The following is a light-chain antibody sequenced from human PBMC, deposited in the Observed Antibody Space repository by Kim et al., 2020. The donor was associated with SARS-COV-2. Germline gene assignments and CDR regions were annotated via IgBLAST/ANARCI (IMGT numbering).Light chain of an antibody. CDR3: SSYAGGPYV. J-gene: IGLJ1*01. CDR1: SSDVGNYNY. Sequence: QSALTQPPSASGSPGQSVTISCTGTSSDVGNYNYVSWYQQHPGKAPKLMISEVSKRPSGVPDRFSGSKSGNTASLTVSGLQAEDEADYYCSSYAGGPYVFGSGTKVTVL. CDR2: EVS. V-gene: IGLV2-8*01.